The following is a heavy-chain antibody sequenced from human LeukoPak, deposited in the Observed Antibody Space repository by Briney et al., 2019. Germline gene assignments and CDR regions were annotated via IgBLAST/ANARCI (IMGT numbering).Heavy chain of an antibody. CDR1: GGTFSNFG. CDR2: INTNTGNP. Sequence: ASVKVSCKASGGTFSNFGFTWVRQAPGQGLEWMGWINTNTGNPTYAQGFTGRFVFSLDTSVSTAYLQISSLKAEDTAVYYCARVVDYYDSSGPRGWDAFDIWGQGTMVTVSS. J-gene: IGHJ3*02. CDR3: ARVVDYYDSSGPRGWDAFDI. V-gene: IGHV7-4-1*02. D-gene: IGHD3-22*01.